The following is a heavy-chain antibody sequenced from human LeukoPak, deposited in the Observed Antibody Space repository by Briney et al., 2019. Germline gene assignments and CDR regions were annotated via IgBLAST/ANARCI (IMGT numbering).Heavy chain of an antibody. V-gene: IGHV3-21*01. CDR1: GFTFSSYS. CDR3: ARVRSGSYSFDY. J-gene: IGHJ4*02. CDR2: ISSSSSYI. Sequence: PRGSLRLSCAASGFTFSSYSMNWVRQAPGKGLEWVSSISSSSSYIYYADSVKGRFTISRDNAKNSLYLQMNSLRAEDTAVYYCARVRSGSYSFDYWGRGTLVTVSS. D-gene: IGHD1-26*01.